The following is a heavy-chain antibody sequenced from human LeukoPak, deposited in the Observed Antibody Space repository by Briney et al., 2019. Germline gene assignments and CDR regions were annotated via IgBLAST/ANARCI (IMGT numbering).Heavy chain of an antibody. J-gene: IGHJ4*02. V-gene: IGHV3-33*08. Sequence: PGGSLRLSCAASGFTFSSYTMSWVRQAPGKGLEWVAVIWYDGSNKYYADSVKGRFTISRDNSKNTLYLQMNSLRAEDTAVYYCARVLYYYDSSGPGYWGQGTLVTVSS. CDR2: IWYDGSNK. D-gene: IGHD3-22*01. CDR1: GFTFSSYT. CDR3: ARVLYYYDSSGPGY.